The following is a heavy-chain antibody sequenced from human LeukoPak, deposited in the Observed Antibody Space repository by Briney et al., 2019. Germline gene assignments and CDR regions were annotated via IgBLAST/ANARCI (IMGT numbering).Heavy chain of an antibody. CDR3: TTDWRVVGDDFWSGYYMWANHPAVDYFDY. D-gene: IGHD3-3*01. Sequence: GGSLRLSCAASGFTFSNAWMSWVRRAPGKGLEWVGRIKSKTDGGTTDYAAPVKGRFTISRDDSKNTLYLQMNSLKTEDTAVYYCTTDWRVVGDDFWSGYYMWANHPAVDYFDYWGQGTLVTVSS. CDR2: IKSKTDGGTT. CDR1: GFTFSNAW. J-gene: IGHJ4*02. V-gene: IGHV3-15*01.